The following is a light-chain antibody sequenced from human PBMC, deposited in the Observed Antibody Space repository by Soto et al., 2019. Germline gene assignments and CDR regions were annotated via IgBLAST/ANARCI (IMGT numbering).Light chain of an antibody. CDR2: DVS. J-gene: IGLJ2*01. CDR3: SSYTSSSTVV. CDR1: SSDVGGYNY. Sequence: QPALTQPASVSGSPGQSITISCTGTSSDVGGYNYVSWYQQHPGKAPKLMIYDVSNRPSGVSNRFSGSKSGNTASLTISGLQAEDEADYYCSSYTSSSTVVFGGGT. V-gene: IGLV2-14*01.